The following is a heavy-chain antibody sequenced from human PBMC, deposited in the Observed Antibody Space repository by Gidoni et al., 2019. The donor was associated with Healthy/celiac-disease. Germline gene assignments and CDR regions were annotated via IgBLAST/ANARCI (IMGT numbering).Heavy chain of an antibody. J-gene: IGHJ3*02. CDR1: GGSLSRYY. CDR2: IYYSGST. CDR3: ARGEYYYDSSGRRSAFDI. Sequence: QVQLQESGPGLVKPSETLSLTCTVSGGSLSRYYWSWIRQPPGKGLEWIGYIYYSGSTNYNPSLKSRVTISVDTSKNQFSLKLSSVTAADTAVYYCARGEYYYDSSGRRSAFDIWGQGTMVTVSS. D-gene: IGHD3-22*01. V-gene: IGHV4-59*01.